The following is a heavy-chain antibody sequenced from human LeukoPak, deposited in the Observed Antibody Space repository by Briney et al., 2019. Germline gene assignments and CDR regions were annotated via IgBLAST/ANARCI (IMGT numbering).Heavy chain of an antibody. V-gene: IGHV4-34*01. CDR1: GGSFSGYY. CDR3: ARVRFHYDFWSGYPRLYYYGMDV. CDR2: INHSGST. J-gene: IGHJ6*02. Sequence: SETLSLTCAVYGGSFSGYYWSWIRQPPGKGLEWIGGINHSGSTNYNPSLKSRVTISVDTSKNQFSLKLSSVTAADTAVYYCARVRFHYDFWSGYPRLYYYGMDVWGQGTTVTVSS. D-gene: IGHD3-3*01.